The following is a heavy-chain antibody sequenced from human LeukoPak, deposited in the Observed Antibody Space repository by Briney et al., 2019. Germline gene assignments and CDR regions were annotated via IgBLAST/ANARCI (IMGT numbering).Heavy chain of an antibody. Sequence: GGSLRLSWAASGFTFSSYWMSWVRQAPGKGLEWVANIKQDGSEKYYVDSVKCRFTISRDNAKNSLYLQMNSLRAEDTAVYFCARGTWWELRYYFDYWGQGTLVTVSS. J-gene: IGHJ4*02. CDR3: ARGTWWELRYYFDY. CDR1: GFTFSSYW. CDR2: IKQDGSEK. D-gene: IGHD3-16*01. V-gene: IGHV3-7*01.